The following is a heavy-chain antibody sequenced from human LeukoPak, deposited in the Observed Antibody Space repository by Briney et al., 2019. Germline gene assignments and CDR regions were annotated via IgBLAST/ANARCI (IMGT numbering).Heavy chain of an antibody. J-gene: IGHJ5*02. Sequence: HAGGSLRLSCAASGFTFSSYGMHWVRQAPGKGLEWVTFIRYDGTNEYYADSVRGRFTISRDNAKNTLYLQMNSLRAEDTALYYCTTEGYSYGHHWGQGTLVTVSS. CDR2: IRYDGTNE. CDR3: TTEGYSYGHH. D-gene: IGHD5-18*01. V-gene: IGHV3-30*02. CDR1: GFTFSSYG.